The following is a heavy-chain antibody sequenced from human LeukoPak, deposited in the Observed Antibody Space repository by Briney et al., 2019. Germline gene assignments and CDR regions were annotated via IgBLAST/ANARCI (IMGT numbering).Heavy chain of an antibody. Sequence: PSETLSLTCTVSGYSISSGYYWGWIRQPPGQGLEWIGSIYHSGSTYYNPSLKSRVTISVDTSKNQFSLKLSSVTAADTAVYYCASKLWRSLGDYLFGYWGQGTLVTVSS. V-gene: IGHV4-38-2*02. J-gene: IGHJ4*02. CDR1: GYSISSGYY. D-gene: IGHD4-17*01. CDR2: IYHSGST. CDR3: ASKLWRSLGDYLFGY.